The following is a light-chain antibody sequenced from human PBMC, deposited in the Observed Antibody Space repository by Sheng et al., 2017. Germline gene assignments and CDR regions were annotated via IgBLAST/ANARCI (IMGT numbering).Light chain of an antibody. J-gene: IGLJ2*01. CDR1: DIGHKS. CDR2: MIA. Sequence: SYVLTQPPSVSAAPGQTARIPCGGNDIGHKSVHWYQQKPAWPLWWSSMMIASGPQGSLSDSPGSKSGNTATLTITRVDAGDEADYYCQVWDSTSDHEVFGGGTKVTVL. V-gene: IGLV3-21*02. CDR3: QVWDSTSDHEV.